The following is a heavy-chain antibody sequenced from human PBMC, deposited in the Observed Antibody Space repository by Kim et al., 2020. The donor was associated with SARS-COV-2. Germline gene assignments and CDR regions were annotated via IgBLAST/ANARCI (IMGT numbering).Heavy chain of an antibody. CDR1: GFTFSSYG. Sequence: GGSLRLSCAASGFTFSSYGMHWVRQAPGKGLEWVAVISYDGSNKYYADSVKGRFTISRDNSKNTLYLQMNSLRAEDTAVYYCAKDFSPYDFWSGYSEFDYWGQGTLVTVSS. CDR2: ISYDGSNK. V-gene: IGHV3-30*18. CDR3: AKDFSPYDFWSGYSEFDY. D-gene: IGHD3-3*01. J-gene: IGHJ4*02.